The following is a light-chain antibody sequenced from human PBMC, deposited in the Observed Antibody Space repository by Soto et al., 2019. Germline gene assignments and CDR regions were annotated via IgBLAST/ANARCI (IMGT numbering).Light chain of an antibody. CDR3: QQGHNWPLT. CDR1: QGISSE. Sequence: EIVMTQSPATLSLSPRERAALSCRASQGISSELAWYQQKPGQPPRLLIYGASTRATGVPARFTGSGSGSDFTLTISGLQSEDFAVYYCQQGHNWPLTFGQGTRLEI. J-gene: IGKJ2*01. V-gene: IGKV3-15*01. CDR2: GAS.